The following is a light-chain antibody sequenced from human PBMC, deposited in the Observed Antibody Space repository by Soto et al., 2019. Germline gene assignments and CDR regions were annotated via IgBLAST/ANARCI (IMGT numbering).Light chain of an antibody. V-gene: IGKV1-39*01. J-gene: IGKJ1*01. CDR2: AAS. CDR3: QQSYSTLRT. Sequence: DSQITQSPSSLSASVGDIVTITFRASQSISSYLNWYQQKPGKAPKLLIYAASSLQSGVPSRFSGSGSGTDFTLTISSLQPEDFATYYCQQSYSTLRTFGQGTKVDIK. CDR1: QSISSY.